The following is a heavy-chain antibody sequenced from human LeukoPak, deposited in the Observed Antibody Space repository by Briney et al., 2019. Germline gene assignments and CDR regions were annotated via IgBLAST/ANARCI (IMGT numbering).Heavy chain of an antibody. CDR1: GGSFSGYF. D-gene: IGHD6-19*01. CDR2: INHSGST. J-gene: IGHJ4*02. Sequence: SETLSLTCAVYGGSFSGYFWSWIRQPPGKGLEWIGEINHSGSTNYNPSLKSRVTISVDTSKNQFSLKLSSVTAADTAVYYCARMSSGYDYWGQGTLVTVSS. CDR3: ARMSSGYDY. V-gene: IGHV4-34*01.